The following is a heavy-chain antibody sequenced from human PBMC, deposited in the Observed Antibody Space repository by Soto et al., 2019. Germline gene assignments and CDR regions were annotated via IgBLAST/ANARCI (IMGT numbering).Heavy chain of an antibody. V-gene: IGHV4-39*01. CDR3: VSQRTSVLTQAYFDY. CDR1: GGSVSNSNYY. CDR2: VYSRGRS. J-gene: IGHJ4*02. D-gene: IGHD2-8*01. Sequence: ETLSLTXSFSGGSVSNSNYYCGWVXQSPXKGLEWIGSVYSRGRSYSKSSVKSRVTISVDTSKNQFSLNLNSVTASDTAVYFCVSQRTSVLTQAYFDYWGPGALVTVS.